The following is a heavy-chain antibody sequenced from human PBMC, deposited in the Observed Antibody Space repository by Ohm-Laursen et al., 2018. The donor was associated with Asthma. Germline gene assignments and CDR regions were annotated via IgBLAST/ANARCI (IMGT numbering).Heavy chain of an antibody. J-gene: IGHJ5*02. CDR1: GYTFTSYG. V-gene: IGHV1-18*01. CDR2: ISAYNGNT. Sequence: SVTVSCKASGYTFTSYGISWVRQAPGQGLEWMGWISAYNGNTNYAQKLQGRVTMTTDTSTSTAYMELRSLRSDDTAVYYCARDPPNGPDWFDPWGQGTLVTVSS. D-gene: IGHD1-1*01. CDR3: ARDPPNGPDWFDP.